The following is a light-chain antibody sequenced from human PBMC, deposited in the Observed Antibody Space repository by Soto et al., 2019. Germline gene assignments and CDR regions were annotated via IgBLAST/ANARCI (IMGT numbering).Light chain of an antibody. J-gene: IGLJ3*02. CDR3: EAWDDSLNGWV. Sequence: QSVLTQPRSASGTPGQRVTISCSGSSSNIGSHTVNWYQQLPGTAPKLLIYSNNQRPSGVPDRFSGSKSGTSASLAVSGLQSEDDADYYCEAWDDSLNGWVFGGGTKLTVL. V-gene: IGLV1-44*01. CDR1: SSNIGSHT. CDR2: SNN.